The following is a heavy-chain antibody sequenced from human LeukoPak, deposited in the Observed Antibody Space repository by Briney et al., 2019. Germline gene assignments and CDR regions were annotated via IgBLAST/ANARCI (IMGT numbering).Heavy chain of an antibody. CDR1: GGSISSYY. D-gene: IGHD1/OR15-1a*01. J-gene: IGHJ4*02. CDR3: ARSITGTRSKFEY. V-gene: IGHV4-4*08. Sequence: SETLSLTCTFSGGSISSYYWSWIRQPPGKGLEWIGYMSNSGSTNYNPSLKSRVTVSVDTSKNQFSLKLSSVTAADTAVYYCARSITGTRSKFEYWGQGTLVTVSS. CDR2: MSNSGST.